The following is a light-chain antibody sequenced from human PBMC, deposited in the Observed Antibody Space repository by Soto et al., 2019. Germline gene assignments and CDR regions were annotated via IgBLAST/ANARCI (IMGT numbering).Light chain of an antibody. Sequence: NFMLTQPHSVSESPGKTVTISCTCSSGSIASNYVQWYQQRPGSAPTTVIYEDNQRPSGVPDRFSGSIDSSSNSASLTISGLKTEDEADYYCQSYDSSIDVVFGGGTKLTVL. J-gene: IGLJ2*01. CDR3: QSYDSSIDVV. V-gene: IGLV6-57*04. CDR2: EDN. CDR1: SGSIASNY.